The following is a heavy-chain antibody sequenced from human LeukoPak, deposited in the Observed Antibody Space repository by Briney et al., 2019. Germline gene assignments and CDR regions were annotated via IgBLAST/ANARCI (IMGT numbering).Heavy chain of an antibody. V-gene: IGHV1-2*04. D-gene: IGHD3-10*01. CDR3: ARNYYGSGSYRDFDY. CDR1: GYTFTGYY. CDR2: INPNSGGT. Sequence: ASVKVSCKASGYTFTGYYMHWVRQAPGQGLEWMGWINPNSGGTNYAQKFLGWVTMTRDTSISTAYMELSRLRSDDTAVYYCARNYYGSGSYRDFDYWGQGTLVTVSS. J-gene: IGHJ4*02.